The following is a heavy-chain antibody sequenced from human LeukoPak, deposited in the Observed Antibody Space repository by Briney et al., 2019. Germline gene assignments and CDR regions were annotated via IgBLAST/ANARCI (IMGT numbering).Heavy chain of an antibody. Sequence: SETLSLTCTVSGYSISSGYYWGWIRQPPGKGLEWIGSIYHSGSTYYNPSLKIRVTISVDTSKNQFSLKLSSVTAADTAVYYCARSEAPVATTDYWGQGTLVTVSS. D-gene: IGHD2-15*01. CDR2: IYHSGST. CDR3: ARSEAPVATTDY. V-gene: IGHV4-38-2*02. CDR1: GYSISSGYY. J-gene: IGHJ4*02.